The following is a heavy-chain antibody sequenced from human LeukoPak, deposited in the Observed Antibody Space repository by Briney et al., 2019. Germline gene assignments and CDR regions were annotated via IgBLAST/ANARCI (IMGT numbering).Heavy chain of an antibody. J-gene: IGHJ4*02. D-gene: IGHD6-13*01. Sequence: PSETLSLTCTVYGASISSSSYYWGWIRQPPGKGLEWIGSIYYSGSTYYNPSLKSRVTISVDTSKNQFSLKLSSVTAADTAVYYCARHQDKLSSSWYVSYFDYWGQGTLVTVSS. V-gene: IGHV4-39*01. CDR1: GASISSSSYY. CDR2: IYYSGST. CDR3: ARHQDKLSSSWYVSYFDY.